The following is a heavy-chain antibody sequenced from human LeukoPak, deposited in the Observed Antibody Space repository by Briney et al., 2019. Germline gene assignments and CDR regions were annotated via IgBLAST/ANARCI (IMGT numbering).Heavy chain of an antibody. V-gene: IGHV4-39*07. CDR2: IYYGGST. Sequence: PSETLSLTCTVSGGSISSSSYYWGWIRQPPGKGLEWIGSIYYGGSTNYNPSLKSRVTISVDTSKNQFSLKLSSVTAADTAVYYCARGPAGSGWYITPERYYYYMDVWGKGTTVTVSS. D-gene: IGHD6-19*01. CDR1: GGSISSSSYY. J-gene: IGHJ6*03. CDR3: ARGPAGSGWYITPERYYYYMDV.